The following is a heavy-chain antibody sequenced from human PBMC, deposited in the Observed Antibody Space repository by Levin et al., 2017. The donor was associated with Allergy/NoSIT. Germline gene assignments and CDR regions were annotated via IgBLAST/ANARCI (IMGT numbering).Heavy chain of an antibody. CDR3: ARSLSGYSYDPFDY. J-gene: IGHJ4*02. Sequence: GGSLRLSCAASGFTFSSYSMNWVRQAPGKGLEWVSSISSSSSYIYYADSVKGRFTISRDNAKNSLYLQMNSLRAEDTAVYYCARSLSGYSYDPFDYWGQGTLVTVSS. CDR1: GFTFSSYS. CDR2: ISSSSSYI. D-gene: IGHD5-18*01. V-gene: IGHV3-21*01.